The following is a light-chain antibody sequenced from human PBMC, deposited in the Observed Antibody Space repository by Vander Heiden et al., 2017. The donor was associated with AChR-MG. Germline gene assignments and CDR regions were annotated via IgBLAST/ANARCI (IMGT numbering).Light chain of an antibody. CDR1: QGISSSY. Sequence: EIVLTQSPGTLSLSAGERATLSCRASQGISSSYFAWYQQKPGQAPRLLIYGASSRATGIPDRFSGSGSGTDFALTISSLEPEDSAVYFCQQYSSTPWTFGQGTKVEIK. V-gene: IGKV3-20*01. J-gene: IGKJ1*01. CDR3: QQYSSTPWT. CDR2: GAS.